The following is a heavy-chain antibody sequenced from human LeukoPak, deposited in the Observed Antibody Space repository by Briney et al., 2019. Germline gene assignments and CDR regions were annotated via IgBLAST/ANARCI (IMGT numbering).Heavy chain of an antibody. V-gene: IGHV3-30*18. D-gene: IGHD6-13*01. CDR3: AKDRSIAAGGTVSEIDN. CDR1: GFTFSGFG. J-gene: IGHJ4*02. Sequence: PGRSLRISCAASGFTFSGFGMHWVRQAPGKGLEWVAVISYDESNKYYADSVKGRFTISRDNSKNTVFLQMNSLRAEDTAVYYCAKDRSIAAGGTVSEIDNWGQGILVTVSS. CDR2: ISYDESNK.